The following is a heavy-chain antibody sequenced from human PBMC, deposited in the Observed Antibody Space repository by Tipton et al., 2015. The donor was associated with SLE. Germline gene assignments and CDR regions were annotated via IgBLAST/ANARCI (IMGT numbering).Heavy chain of an antibody. Sequence: QSGAEVKKPGESLRISCRGTGYTFTNYLIGWVRQMSGKGLEWMGSIYPGDSDTRYSPSFQGQVTISADKSITTAFLQWSSLKASDTAIYYCARLGGTYPPPHYLDYWGQGALVSVSS. CDR2: IYPGDSDT. CDR1: GYTFTNYL. V-gene: IGHV5-51*03. J-gene: IGHJ4*02. CDR3: ARLGGTYPPPHYLDY. D-gene: IGHD1-26*01.